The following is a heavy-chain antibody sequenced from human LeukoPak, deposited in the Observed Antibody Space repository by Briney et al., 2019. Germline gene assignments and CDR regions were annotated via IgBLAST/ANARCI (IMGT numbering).Heavy chain of an antibody. D-gene: IGHD2-15*01. CDR2: IRTRIYSGTT. CDR3: TRGAAVVAAPLH. J-gene: IGHJ4*02. V-gene: IGHV3-49*04. CDR1: GFTFGDYT. Sequence: GGSLRLSCTTSGFTFGDYTLTWVRQAPGKGLEWLAFIRTRIYSGTTEYAASVKGRFTISRDDSRSIAYLQMNSLKPEDSGVYYCTRGAAVVAAPLHWGQGTLVTVSS.